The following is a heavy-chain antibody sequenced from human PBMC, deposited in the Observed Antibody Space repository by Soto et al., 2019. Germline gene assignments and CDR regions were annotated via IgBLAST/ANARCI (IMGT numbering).Heavy chain of an antibody. V-gene: IGHV4-31*03. CDR2: IYYSGST. CDR3: ARFWSGDVYHKGGSYNLFDP. CDR1: GGSISSGGYY. D-gene: IGHD3-10*01. J-gene: IGHJ5*02. Sequence: QVQLQESGPGLVKPSQTLSLTCTVSGGSISSGGYYWSWIRQHPGKGPAWIGYIYYSGSTYYNPSLKSRVTISVDTSKIQFSLKLSSVTAADRAVYYFARFWSGDVYHKGGSYNLFDPWGQGTLVTVSS.